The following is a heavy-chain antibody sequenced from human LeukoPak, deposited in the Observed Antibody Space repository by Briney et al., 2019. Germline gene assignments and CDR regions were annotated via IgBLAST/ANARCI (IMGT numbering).Heavy chain of an antibody. CDR3: ARDCRGGSCSGIY. D-gene: IGHD2-15*01. J-gene: IGHJ4*02. Sequence: PSETLSLTWTVSGXSISSYYGSWIRQPPGKGLEWIGYIYYSGSTNYNPSLKSRVTISVDTSKNQFSLKLSSVTAADPAVYYCARDCRGGSCSGIYWGQGTLVTVSS. CDR1: GXSISSYY. CDR2: IYYSGST. V-gene: IGHV4-59*01.